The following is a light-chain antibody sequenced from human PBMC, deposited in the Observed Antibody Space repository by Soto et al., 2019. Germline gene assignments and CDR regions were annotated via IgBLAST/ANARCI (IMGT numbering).Light chain of an antibody. Sequence: DIQMTQSPSTLSASVGDRVTITCRASQTIIGWLACYQQKHGKAPNLLIYDASNLESWITSRFSGIGSGTEFTLTISSLQPDDFSSYYCQQYNSYFCSFGQGTMVEIK. J-gene: IGKJ1*01. CDR3: QQYNSYFCS. V-gene: IGKV1-5*01. CDR2: DAS. CDR1: QTIIGW.